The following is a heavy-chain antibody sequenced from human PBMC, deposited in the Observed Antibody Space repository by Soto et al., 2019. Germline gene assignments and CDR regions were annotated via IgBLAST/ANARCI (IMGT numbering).Heavy chain of an antibody. D-gene: IGHD5-18*01. CDR3: TTPDTAMVNHYYYGMDV. V-gene: IGHV3-15*01. J-gene: IGHJ6*02. CDR1: GFTFSNAW. Sequence: PGGSLRLSCAASGFTFSNAWMSWVRQAPGKGLEWVGRIKSKTDGGTTDYAAPVKGRFTISRDDSKNTLYLQMNSLKTEDTAVYYCTTPDTAMVNHYYYGMDVWGQGTTVTVSS. CDR2: IKSKTDGGTT.